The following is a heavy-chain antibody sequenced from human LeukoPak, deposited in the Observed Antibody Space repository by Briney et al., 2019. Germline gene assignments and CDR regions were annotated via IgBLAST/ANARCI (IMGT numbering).Heavy chain of an antibody. V-gene: IGHV1-69*01. CDR3: ARAWTYCSGGSCYSGHMDV. J-gene: IGHJ6*03. CDR2: LIPIFGTA. Sequence: SVKVSCKPSGGTFSSYVISWVRQAPRQGREGMGGLIPIFGTANYAQKFDGRVTITADECTSTAYMELSSLRSEDTAVYYCARAWTYCSGGSCYSGHMDVWGKGTTVTVSS. CDR1: GGTFSSYV. D-gene: IGHD2-15*01.